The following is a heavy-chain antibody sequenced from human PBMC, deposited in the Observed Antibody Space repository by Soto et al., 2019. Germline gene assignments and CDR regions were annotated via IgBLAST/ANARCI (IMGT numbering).Heavy chain of an antibody. CDR1: GGSISSYY. Sequence: SETLSLPCTASGGSISSYYWSWLRQPPGKGLEWIGYMYSSGSTNYNPSLKSRVTILVETSKNQFSLKLSSVPAADTAVFYCARDRVSGGGHAYYYCCRDVWGQGTAVTV. CDR3: ARDRVSGGGHAYYYCCRDV. D-gene: IGHD3-10*02. J-gene: IGHJ6*02. CDR2: MYSSGST. V-gene: IGHV4-59*01.